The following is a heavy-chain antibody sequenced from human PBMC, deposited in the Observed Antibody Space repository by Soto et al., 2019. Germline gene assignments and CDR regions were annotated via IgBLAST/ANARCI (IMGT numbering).Heavy chain of an antibody. Sequence: PSETLSLTCTVSGGSISSGGYYWSWIRQHPGKGLEWIGYIYYSGSTYYNPSLKSRVTISVDTSKNQFSLKLSSVTAADTAVYYCARSVTERGYFDYWGQGTLVTVSS. CDR1: GGSISSGGYY. V-gene: IGHV4-31*03. J-gene: IGHJ4*02. D-gene: IGHD4-4*01. CDR3: ARSVTERGYFDY. CDR2: IYYSGST.